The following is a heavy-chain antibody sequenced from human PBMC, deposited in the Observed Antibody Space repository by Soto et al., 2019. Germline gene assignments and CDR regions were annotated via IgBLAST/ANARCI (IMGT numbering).Heavy chain of an antibody. CDR2: ISGSGGST. J-gene: IGHJ4*02. D-gene: IGHD3-22*01. CDR3: AKSPYYSDSSGYYHY. CDR1: GFTFSSYA. Sequence: PGGSLRLSCAASGFTFSSYAMSWVRQAPGKGLEWVSAISGSGGSTYYADSVKGRFTISRDNSKNTLFLQVNSLRAEDTAVYYCAKSPYYSDSSGYYHYWGQGTLVTVSS. V-gene: IGHV3-23*01.